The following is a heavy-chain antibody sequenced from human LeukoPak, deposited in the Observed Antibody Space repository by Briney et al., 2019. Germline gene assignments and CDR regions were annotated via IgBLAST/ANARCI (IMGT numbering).Heavy chain of an antibody. CDR2: INPNSGDT. Sequence: GASVKVSCKASGYTFTGYHMHWVRQAPGQGLEWMGRINPNSGDTNYAQNFQGRVTMTRDTSISTAYMELSRLRSDDTAVYYCARDYCSSTSCLFDYWGLGTLVTVSS. D-gene: IGHD2-2*01. J-gene: IGHJ4*02. CDR3: ARDYCSSTSCLFDY. CDR1: GYTFTGYH. V-gene: IGHV1-2*06.